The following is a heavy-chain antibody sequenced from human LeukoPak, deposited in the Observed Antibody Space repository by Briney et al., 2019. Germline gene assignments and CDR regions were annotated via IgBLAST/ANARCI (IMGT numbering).Heavy chain of an antibody. D-gene: IGHD6-19*01. CDR2: IKQDGSEK. J-gene: IGHJ6*02. CDR1: GFTFSSSA. V-gene: IGHV3-7*03. CDR3: ARHSSGWYYYGMDV. Sequence: GGSLRLSCAASGFTFSSSAMSWVRQVPGKGLEWVANIKQDGSEKYYVDSVKGRFTISRDNAKNSLYLQMNSLRAEDTAVYYCARHSSGWYYYGMDVWGQGTTVTVSS.